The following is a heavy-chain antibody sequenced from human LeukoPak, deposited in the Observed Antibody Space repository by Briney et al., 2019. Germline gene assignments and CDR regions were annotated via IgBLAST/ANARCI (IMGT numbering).Heavy chain of an antibody. CDR1: GFTFSSYE. Sequence: GGSLRLSCAASGFTFSSYEMNWVRQAPGKGLEWVSYISSSGSTIYYADSVKGRFTISRDNAKNSLYLQMNSLRAEDTAVYYCARYGSGSYYTSSPYYGMDVWGKGTTVTASS. CDR2: ISSSGSTI. J-gene: IGHJ6*04. D-gene: IGHD3-10*01. CDR3: ARYGSGSYYTSSPYYGMDV. V-gene: IGHV3-48*03.